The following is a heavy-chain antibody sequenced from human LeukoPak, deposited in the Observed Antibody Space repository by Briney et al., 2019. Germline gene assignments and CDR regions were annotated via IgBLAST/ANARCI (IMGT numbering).Heavy chain of an antibody. V-gene: IGHV4-34*01. CDR2: INHSGRT. CDR1: GGSISGYY. CDR3: ARRVGRYFGERAYYYNYMDV. Sequence: NPSETLSLTCTVSGGSISGYYWSWIRQPPGRGLEWIGEINHSGRTKYNPSLKSRVTISVDTSKNQFSLKLSSVTAADTAVYYCARRVGRYFGERAYYYNYMDVWGKGTTVTISS. D-gene: IGHD3-10*01. J-gene: IGHJ6*03.